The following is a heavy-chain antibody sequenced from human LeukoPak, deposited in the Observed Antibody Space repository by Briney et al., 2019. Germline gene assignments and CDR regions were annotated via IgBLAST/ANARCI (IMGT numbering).Heavy chain of an antibody. V-gene: IGHV3-23*01. D-gene: IGHD3-16*01. Sequence: GALRLSCAASGFTFSSYDMTWVRQAPGRGLEWVSSIRPSGDNTYYGDSVKGRFTISRDNSRNTLYLQMNGLRPEDTAVYYCAKNGGVSHNYFDSWGQGTLVTVSS. J-gene: IGHJ5*01. CDR3: AKNGGVSHNYFDS. CDR1: GFTFSSYD. CDR2: IRPSGDNT.